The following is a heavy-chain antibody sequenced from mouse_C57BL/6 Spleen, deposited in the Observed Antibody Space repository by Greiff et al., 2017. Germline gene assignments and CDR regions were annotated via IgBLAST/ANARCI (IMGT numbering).Heavy chain of an antibody. J-gene: IGHJ2*01. CDR3: ARPMITTGGYYLDY. Sequence: DVKLVESGGDLVKPGGSLKLSCAASGFTFSSYGMSWVRQTPDKRLEWVATISSGGSYTYYPDSVKGRFTISRDNAKNTLYLQMSSLKSEDTAMYYCARPMITTGGYYLDYWGQGTTLTVSS. CDR1: GFTFSSYG. D-gene: IGHD2-4*01. CDR2: ISSGGSYT. V-gene: IGHV5-6*02.